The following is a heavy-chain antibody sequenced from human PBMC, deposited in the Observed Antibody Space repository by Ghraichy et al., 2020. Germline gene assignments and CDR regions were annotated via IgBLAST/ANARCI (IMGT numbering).Heavy chain of an antibody. D-gene: IGHD6-13*01. CDR3: VSEAPAAATGY. V-gene: IGHV3-21*04. CDR2: ISPSSGSI. J-gene: IGHJ4*02. CDR1: GFTFTPYT. Sequence: ESLNISCAASGFTFTPYTMNWVRQAPGKGLEWVSSISPSSGSIYYADSVKGRFTISRDNAQNSLYLQMNSLRAEDTAVYYCVSEAPAAATGYWGQGTLVTVSS.